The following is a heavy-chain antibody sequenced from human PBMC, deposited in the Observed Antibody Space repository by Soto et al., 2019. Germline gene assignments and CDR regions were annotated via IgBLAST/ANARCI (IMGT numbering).Heavy chain of an antibody. J-gene: IGHJ5*02. V-gene: IGHV4-4*02. CDR2: VHRSGTT. CDR3: ARGVSFRWVS. Sequence: QVQLQESGPGLVKPSGTLSLTCAVSSGSISTDYWWSWVRQPPGKGLEWIGEVHRSGTTNYIQSLKSRVTMSVDKSDNHVSLELTSVAAADTAVYYGARGVSFRWVSWGQGTLVTVSS. CDR1: SGSISTDYW. D-gene: IGHD6-13*01.